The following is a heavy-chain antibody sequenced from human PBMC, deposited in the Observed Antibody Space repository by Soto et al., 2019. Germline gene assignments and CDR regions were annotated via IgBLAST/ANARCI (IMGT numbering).Heavy chain of an antibody. D-gene: IGHD6-13*01. CDR2: IYWDDDK. CDR3: ARTPPRFSSSWPFDY. J-gene: IGHJ4*02. CDR1: GFSLNTSGVG. Sequence: SGPTLVNPAQTLTLTCTFSGFSLNTSGVGVVWIRQPPGKALEWLALIYWDDDKRYSPSLKTRLTISKDTSKNQVVLTMTNMDPVDTATYYCARTPPRFSSSWPFDYWGQGTLVTVSS. V-gene: IGHV2-5*02.